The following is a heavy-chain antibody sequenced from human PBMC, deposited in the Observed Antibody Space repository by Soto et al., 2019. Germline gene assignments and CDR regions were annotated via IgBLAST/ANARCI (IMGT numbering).Heavy chain of an antibody. Sequence: QVQLVQSGAEVKKPGASVKVSCEASGYPCSAFDINWVRQAGGQGLEWMGWMNPDSGDTAFAQRLQDRITMTRSTSISTAYMERSRLTSDDTAVYFCVRQPGGVATPGDDYWGQGTLVTVSS. J-gene: IGHJ4*02. CDR3: VRQPGGVATPGDDY. CDR1: GYPCSAFD. CDR2: MNPDSGDT. V-gene: IGHV1-8*01. D-gene: IGHD2-15*01.